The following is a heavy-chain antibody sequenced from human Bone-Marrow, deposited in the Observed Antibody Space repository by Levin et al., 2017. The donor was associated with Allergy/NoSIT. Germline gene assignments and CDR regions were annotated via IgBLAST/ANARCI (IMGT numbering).Heavy chain of an antibody. CDR3: ARGLRGMATITGVHC. CDR2: ISSSSRHI. V-gene: IGHV3-21*01. D-gene: IGHD5-24*01. CDR1: GFTFLSYT. Sequence: KTGESLKISCAASGFTFLSYTMAWVRQAPGKGLEWVSSISSSSRHIYYADSLKGRFTISRDNAKNSLYLQMSSLRVEDTAVYYCARGLRGMATITGVHCRGQGALVTVSS. J-gene: IGHJ4*02.